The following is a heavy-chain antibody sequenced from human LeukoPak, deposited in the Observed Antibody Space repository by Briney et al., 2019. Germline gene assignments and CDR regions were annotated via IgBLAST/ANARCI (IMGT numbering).Heavy chain of an antibody. CDR3: ARADLLELEVVYFDY. Sequence: GASVKVSCKASGYTFTGHYMHWVRQAPGQGLEWMGWINPNSGGTNYAQKFQGRVTMTRDTSISTAYMELSRLRSDDTAVYYCARADLLELEVVYFDYWGQGTLVTVSS. J-gene: IGHJ4*02. CDR1: GYTFTGHY. D-gene: IGHD1-7*01. CDR2: INPNSGGT. V-gene: IGHV1-2*02.